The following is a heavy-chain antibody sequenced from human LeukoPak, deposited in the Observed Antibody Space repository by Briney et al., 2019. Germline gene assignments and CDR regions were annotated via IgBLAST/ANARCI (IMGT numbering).Heavy chain of an antibody. CDR3: ATEGGTYYYDSSGSRSFDY. Sequence: ASVKVSFKVSGYTLTELSMHWVRQAPGKGLEWMGGFDPEDGETIYAQKFQGRVTMTEDTSTDTAYMELSSLRSEDTAVYYCATEGGTYYYDSSGSRSFDYWGQGTLVTVSS. D-gene: IGHD3-22*01. CDR1: GYTLTELS. J-gene: IGHJ4*02. V-gene: IGHV1-24*01. CDR2: FDPEDGET.